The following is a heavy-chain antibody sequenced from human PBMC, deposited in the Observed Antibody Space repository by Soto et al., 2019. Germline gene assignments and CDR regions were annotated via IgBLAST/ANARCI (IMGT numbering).Heavy chain of an antibody. V-gene: IGHV1-18*01. Sequence: QVPLVQSGAEVKKPGASVKVSCKASGYTFTSYGISWVRQAPGQGLEWMGWISAYNGNTNYAQKLQGRVTMTTDTPTSTAYMELRCLRSDDTAVYYCAAGLRFWSGNDYYGMDVWGQGTTVTVSS. D-gene: IGHD3-3*01. CDR3: AAGLRFWSGNDYYGMDV. J-gene: IGHJ6*02. CDR1: GYTFTSYG. CDR2: ISAYNGNT.